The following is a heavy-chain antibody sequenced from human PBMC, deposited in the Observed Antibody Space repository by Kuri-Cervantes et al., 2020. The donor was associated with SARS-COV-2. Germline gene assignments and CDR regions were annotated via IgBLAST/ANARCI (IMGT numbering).Heavy chain of an antibody. Sequence: SVKVSCKASGGTLSSYAISWVRQAPGQGLEWMGGIIPIFGRANYAQKFQGRVTITTDESTSTAYMELSSLRSEDTAVYYCASKILGLKSSGGYGYFDYWGQGTLVTVSS. CDR1: GGTLSSYA. D-gene: IGHD6-19*01. J-gene: IGHJ4*02. CDR2: IIPIFGRA. CDR3: ASKILGLKSSGGYGYFDY. V-gene: IGHV1-69*05.